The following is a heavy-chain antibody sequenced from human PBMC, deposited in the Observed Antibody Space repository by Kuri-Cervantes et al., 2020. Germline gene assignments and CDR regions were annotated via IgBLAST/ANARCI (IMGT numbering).Heavy chain of an antibody. CDR1: GYTFTSYA. D-gene: IGHD2-2*01. Sequence: GESLKISCAASGYTFTSYAMHWVRQAPGQRLEWMGWINAGNGNTKYSQKFQGRVTITRDTSASTAYMELSSLRSEDTAVYYCARLQYCSSTSCYAGFDYWGQGTLVTVSS. CDR3: ARLQYCSSTSCYAGFDY. J-gene: IGHJ4*02. V-gene: IGHV1-3*01. CDR2: INAGNGNT.